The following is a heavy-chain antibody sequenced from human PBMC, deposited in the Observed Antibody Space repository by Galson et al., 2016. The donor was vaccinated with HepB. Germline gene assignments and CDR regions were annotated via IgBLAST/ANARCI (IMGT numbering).Heavy chain of an antibody. CDR1: GFSLSTGGVA. V-gene: IGHV2-5*02. CDR2: IYGDDDK. J-gene: IGHJ4*02. D-gene: IGHD3-22*01. Sequence: PALVKPTQTLTLTCTFSGFSLSTGGVAVGWIRQPPGRALEWLALIYGDDDKRYSPFLKRRLTITKDTSTNKVVLTMTNMDPVFTGTYFCAHRRGGAYYFDGIGYPHDLDSWGQGTLVTVSA. CDR3: AHRRGGAYYFDGIGYPHDLDS.